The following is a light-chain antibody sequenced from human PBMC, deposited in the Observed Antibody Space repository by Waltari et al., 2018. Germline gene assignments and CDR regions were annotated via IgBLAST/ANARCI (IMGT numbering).Light chain of an antibody. Sequence: QPVLTQSPSASASLGASVTLTSTPSRGHSSNALPSHQQQPDKGPRFLMKVNRDGAHNKGDGIPDRFSGSSSGAERYLTISSLQSDDEADYYCQTWGTGIQVFGGGTKVSVL. CDR3: QTWGTGIQV. J-gene: IGLJ2*01. V-gene: IGLV4-69*01. CDR2: VNRDGAH. CDR1: RGHSSNA.